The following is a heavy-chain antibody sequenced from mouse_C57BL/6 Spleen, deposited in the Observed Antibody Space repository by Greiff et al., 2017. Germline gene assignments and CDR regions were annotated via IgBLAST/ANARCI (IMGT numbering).Heavy chain of an antibody. CDR1: GYTFTSYW. CDR3: ARRDDSNYVEFAY. V-gene: IGHV1-69*01. CDR2: IDPSDSYT. D-gene: IGHD2-5*01. Sequence: QVQLQQPGAELVMPGASVKLSCKASGYTFTSYWMHWVKQRPGRGLEWIGEIDPSDSYTNYNQKFKGKSTLTVDKSSSTAYMQLSSLTSEDSAVYYCARRDDSNYVEFAYWGQGTLVTVSA. J-gene: IGHJ3*01.